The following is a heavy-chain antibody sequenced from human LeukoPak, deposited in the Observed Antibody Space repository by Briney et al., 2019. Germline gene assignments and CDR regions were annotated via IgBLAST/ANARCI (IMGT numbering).Heavy chain of an antibody. J-gene: IGHJ4*02. V-gene: IGHV1-46*01. CDR1: GYTFSNYF. CDR2: INPSGDRT. D-gene: IGHD3-9*01. CDR3: ARAKDILTGYFDY. Sequence: ASVKVSCKASGYTFSNYFMHWVRQAPGQGLEWMGIINPSGDRTSYAQKFQGRVTMTTDTSTSTAYMELRSLRSDDTAVYYCARAKDILTGYFDYWGQGTLVTVSS.